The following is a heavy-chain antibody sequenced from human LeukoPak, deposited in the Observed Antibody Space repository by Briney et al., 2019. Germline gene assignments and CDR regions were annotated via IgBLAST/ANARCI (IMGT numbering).Heavy chain of an antibody. J-gene: IGHJ5*02. Sequence: GESLKISCKGSGYSFTNSWIGWVRQMPGKGLEWMGIIYPGDSDTRYSPSFQGQVTISADKSISTAYLQWSSLKASDTAIYYCARSSVNWFDPWGQGTLVTVSS. D-gene: IGHD3-3*01. CDR2: IYPGDSDT. V-gene: IGHV5-51*01. CDR1: GYSFTNSW. CDR3: ARSSVNWFDP.